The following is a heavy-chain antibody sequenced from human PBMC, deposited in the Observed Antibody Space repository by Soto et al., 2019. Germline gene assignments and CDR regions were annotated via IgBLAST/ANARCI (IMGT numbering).Heavy chain of an antibody. Sequence: PGGSLRLSCATSGFSFSNAWMTWVRQAPGKGLEWVGRVKTKADGETTDYAASVNGRCNISRDDSHNTLYLQIKSLKMEDTAVYYCTATHESSCFPTAYWGQGTLVTVSS. D-gene: IGHD3-22*01. V-gene: IGHV3-15*01. CDR3: TATHESSCFPTAY. CDR1: GFSFSNAW. CDR2: VKTKADGETT. J-gene: IGHJ4*02.